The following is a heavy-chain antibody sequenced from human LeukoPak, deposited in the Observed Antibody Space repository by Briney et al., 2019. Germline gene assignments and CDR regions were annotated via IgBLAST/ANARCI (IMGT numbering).Heavy chain of an antibody. CDR1: GGSISSYF. Sequence: PSETLSLTCTVSGGSISSYFWSWIRQPPGKGLEWIGYIYYNGSTNSNPSLKSRVTISVDMSKKQFSLKLSSVTAADTAVYYCARHRGLGFDYWGQGTLVTVSS. CDR2: IYYNGST. J-gene: IGHJ4*02. D-gene: IGHD6-19*01. CDR3: ARHRGLGFDY. V-gene: IGHV4-59*08.